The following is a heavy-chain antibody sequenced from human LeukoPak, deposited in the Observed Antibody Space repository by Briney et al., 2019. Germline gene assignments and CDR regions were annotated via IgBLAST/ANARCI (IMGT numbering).Heavy chain of an antibody. CDR3: ARLFSHYSGGSCHDY. V-gene: IGHV5-51*01. D-gene: IGHD2-15*01. J-gene: IGHJ4*02. CDR1: GYSFTSYW. Sequence: GESLKISCKGSGYSFTSYWIGWVRQMPGKGLEWMGIIYPGDSDTRYSPSFQGQVTISADKSISTAYLQWSSLKASDTAMYYCARLFSHYSGGSCHDYWGQGTLVTVSS. CDR2: IYPGDSDT.